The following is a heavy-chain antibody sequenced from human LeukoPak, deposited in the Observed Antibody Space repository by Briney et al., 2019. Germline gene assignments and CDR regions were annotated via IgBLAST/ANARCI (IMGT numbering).Heavy chain of an antibody. V-gene: IGHV1-18*01. CDR1: GYTFTSYG. CDR3: ARDDPRHYYDSSGLDY. Sequence: GASVKVSFKASGYTFTSYGISWVRQAPGQGLEWMGWISAYNGNTNYAQKLQGRVTMTTDTSTSTAYMELRSLRSDDTAVYYCARDDPRHYYDSSGLDYWGQGTLVTVSS. CDR2: ISAYNGNT. D-gene: IGHD3-22*01. J-gene: IGHJ4*02.